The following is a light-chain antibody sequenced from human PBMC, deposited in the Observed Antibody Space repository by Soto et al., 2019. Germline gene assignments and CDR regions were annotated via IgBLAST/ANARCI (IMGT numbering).Light chain of an antibody. V-gene: IGKV1-8*01. J-gene: IGKJ5*01. CDR3: QQLNSYPQT. CDR2: AAS. CDR1: QGISSY. Sequence: AIRMTQSPSSFSASTGDRVTITCRASQGISSYLAWYQQKPGKAPKLLIYAASTLQSGVPSRFSGSGSGTEFTLTISSLQPDDFATYFCQQLNSYPQTFGQGTRLEIK.